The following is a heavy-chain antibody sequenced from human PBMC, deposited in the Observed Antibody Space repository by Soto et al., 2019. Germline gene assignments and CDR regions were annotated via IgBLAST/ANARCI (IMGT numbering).Heavy chain of an antibody. CDR1: GGTFSSYA. CDR2: IIPIFGTA. Sequence: SVKVSCKASGGTFSSYAISWVRQAPGQGLEWMGGIIPIFGTANYAQKFQGRVTITADKSTSTAYMELSSLRSEGTAVYYCARGDYYYDSSGYYLNWFDPWGQGTLVTVSS. V-gene: IGHV1-69*06. D-gene: IGHD3-22*01. J-gene: IGHJ5*02. CDR3: ARGDYYYDSSGYYLNWFDP.